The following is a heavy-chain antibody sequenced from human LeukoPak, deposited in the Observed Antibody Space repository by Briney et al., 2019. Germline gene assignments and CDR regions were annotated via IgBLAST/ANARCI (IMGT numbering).Heavy chain of an antibody. CDR3: ARGGSVGGSFDSSGYYPDY. D-gene: IGHD3-22*01. CDR1: GFSFSSYS. J-gene: IGHJ4*02. CDR2: ISSSGSPI. V-gene: IGHV3-48*04. Sequence: GGSLRLSCAASGFSFSSYSMNWVRQAPGKGLEWVSYISSSGSPIHYADSVKGRFTISRDNAKNSLYLQMNSLRAEDTAVYYCARGGSVGGSFDSSGYYPDYWGQGTLVTVSS.